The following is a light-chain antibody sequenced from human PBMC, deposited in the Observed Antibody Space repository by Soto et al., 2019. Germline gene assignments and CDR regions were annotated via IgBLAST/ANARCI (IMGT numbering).Light chain of an antibody. CDR2: EVS. J-gene: IGLJ2*01. V-gene: IGLV2-14*01. CDR1: SSDVGGYNY. Sequence: HSALTQPASVSGSPGQSITISCTGTSSDVGGYNYVSWYQQHPGKAPKLMIYEVSHRPSGVSDRFSGSKSGNTASLTISGLRAEDEADYYCSSYTTSSTLVVFGGGTKVTVL. CDR3: SSYTTSSTLVV.